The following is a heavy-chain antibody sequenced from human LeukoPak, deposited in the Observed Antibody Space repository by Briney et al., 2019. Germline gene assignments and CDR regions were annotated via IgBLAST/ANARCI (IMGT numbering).Heavy chain of an antibody. CDR2: VSRFGGTT. CDR3: VKHVGSRWSNNRFGP. J-gene: IGHJ5*02. D-gene: IGHD6-13*01. Sequence: PGGSLRLSCAASGFTFDSYAMSWVRQAPGKGLEWVSAVSRFGGTTYYADSAKGRFTISRDNSNNTVYLQMNSLRVEDTALYYCVKHVGSRWSNNRFGPWGQGALVTVSS. CDR1: GFTFDSYA. V-gene: IGHV3-23*01.